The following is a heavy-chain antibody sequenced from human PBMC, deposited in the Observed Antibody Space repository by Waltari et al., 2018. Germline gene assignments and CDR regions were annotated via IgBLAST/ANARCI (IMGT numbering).Heavy chain of an antibody. D-gene: IGHD6-19*01. CDR3: ARHVTGIAVAGTWIYWYFDL. Sequence: QLQLRESGPGLVKPSETLSLSCNVSGDSMTSNRYYWGWIRQSPGKGLEWIASIYFSGSIYYNPSLKSRVTLSIDTSKNHFSLNLNSVTAADTAVYYCARHVTGIAVAGTWIYWYFDLWGRGTLVTVSS. J-gene: IGHJ2*01. V-gene: IGHV4-39*07. CDR2: IYFSGSI. CDR1: GDSMTSNRYY.